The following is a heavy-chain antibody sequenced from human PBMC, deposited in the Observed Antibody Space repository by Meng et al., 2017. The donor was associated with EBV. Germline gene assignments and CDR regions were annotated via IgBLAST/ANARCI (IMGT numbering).Heavy chain of an antibody. J-gene: IGHJ4*02. CDR2: INAGNGNT. CDR1: GYTFTSYA. D-gene: IGHD3-3*01. V-gene: IGHV1-3*01. CDR3: ARSGATIFGVVIPTYYFDY. Sequence: QVQLVQAGAEVKKPGASVKVSCKASGYTFTSYAMHWVRQAPGQRLEWMGWINAGNGNTKYSQKFQGRVTITRDTSASTAYMELSSLRSEDTAVYYCARSGATIFGVVIPTYYFDYWGQGTLVTVSS.